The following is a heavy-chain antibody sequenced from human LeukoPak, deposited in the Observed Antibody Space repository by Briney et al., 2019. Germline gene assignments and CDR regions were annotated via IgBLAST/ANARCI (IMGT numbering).Heavy chain of an antibody. V-gene: IGHV3-7*01. Sequence: GGSLRLSCAASGFTFSSYWMSWVRQAPGKGLEWVANIKQDGSEKYYVDSVKGRFTISRDNAKNSLYLQMNSLRAEDTAVYYCARDLGLWFGELGGGLDYWGQGTLVTVSS. D-gene: IGHD3-10*01. CDR1: GFTFSSYW. J-gene: IGHJ4*02. CDR3: ARDLGLWFGELGGGLDY. CDR2: IKQDGSEK.